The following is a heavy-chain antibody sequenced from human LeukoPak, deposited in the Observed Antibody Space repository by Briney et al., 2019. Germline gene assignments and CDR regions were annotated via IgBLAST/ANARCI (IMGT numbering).Heavy chain of an antibody. V-gene: IGHV4-39*01. J-gene: IGHJ4*02. CDR3: ARLYCSGGSCPIDY. CDR1: DGSIRTYY. Sequence: SETLSLTCTVSDGSIRTYYWGWVRQPPGKGLEYIGTVYYSGTTYFNPSLKSRVTISIDTSKNQFSLELSSVTAADRAVYYCARLYCSGGSCPIDYWGQGTLVTVSS. D-gene: IGHD2-15*01. CDR2: VYYSGTT.